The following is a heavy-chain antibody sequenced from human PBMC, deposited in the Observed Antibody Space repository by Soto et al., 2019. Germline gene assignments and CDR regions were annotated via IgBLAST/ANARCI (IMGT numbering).Heavy chain of an antibody. J-gene: IGHJ5*02. CDR3: VKDGLFITTSCYGNWFDP. V-gene: IGHV3-74*01. CDR2: INSDASHT. D-gene: IGHD2-2*01. Sequence: EVQLVESGGGLVQPGGSLRLSCAASGFTFSTYWMHWIRQVPGKGLEWVSRINSDASHTYYADSVKGRFTISRDNAKNTLHLEKNRLRAEDTAVYYCVKDGLFITTSCYGNWFDPWGQGTLVTVSS. CDR1: GFTFSTYW.